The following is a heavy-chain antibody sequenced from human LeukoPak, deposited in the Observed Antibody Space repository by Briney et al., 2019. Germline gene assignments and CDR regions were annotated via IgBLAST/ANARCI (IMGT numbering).Heavy chain of an antibody. CDR1: GYTFTSYG. V-gene: IGHV1-46*01. D-gene: IGHD1-26*01. CDR3: ARTISGSPSTDLDY. CDR2: INPSGGST. Sequence: GASVKVSCKASGYTFTSYGINWVRQAPGQGLEWMGIINPSGGSTSYAQKFQGRVTMTRDMSTSTVYMELSSLRSEDTAVYYCARTISGSPSTDLDYWGQGTLVTVSS. J-gene: IGHJ4*02.